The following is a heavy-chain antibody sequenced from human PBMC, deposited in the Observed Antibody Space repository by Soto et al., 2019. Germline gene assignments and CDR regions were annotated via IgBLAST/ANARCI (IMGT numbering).Heavy chain of an antibody. CDR2: IYYSGST. CDR3: ARHVVRRPYYYYMDV. J-gene: IGHJ6*03. Sequence: SETLSLTCTVSGGSISSSSYYWGWIRQPPGKGLEWIGSIYYSGSTYYNPSLKSRVTISVDTSKNQFSLKLSSVTAADTAVYYCARHVVRRPYYYYMDVWGKGTTVTVSS. V-gene: IGHV4-39*01. D-gene: IGHD2-21*01. CDR1: GGSISSSSYY.